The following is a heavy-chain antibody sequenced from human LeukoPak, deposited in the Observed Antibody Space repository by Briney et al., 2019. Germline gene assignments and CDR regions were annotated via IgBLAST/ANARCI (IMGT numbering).Heavy chain of an antibody. D-gene: IGHD2-21*02. CDR1: GFTXTRSA. CDR2: IVVGSGNT. V-gene: IGHV1-58*01. J-gene: IGHJ4*02. CDR3: AVYCGGDCYHDY. Sequence: GTSVKVSCKASGFTXTRSAVQWVRQARGQRLEWIGWIVVGSGNTNYAQEFQERVTITRDMSTSTAYMELSSLRSEDTAVYYCAVYCGGDCYHDYWGQGTLVTVSS.